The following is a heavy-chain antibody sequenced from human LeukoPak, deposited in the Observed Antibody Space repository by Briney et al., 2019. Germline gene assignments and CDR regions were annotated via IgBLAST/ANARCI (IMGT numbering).Heavy chain of an antibody. Sequence: ASVKVSCKASGYTFTSYDINWVRQATGQGLEWTGWMNPNSGNTGYAQKFQGRVTMTRNTSISTAYMELSSLRSEDTAVYYCARGARGYSYGYKVPDFDYWGQGTLVTVSS. CDR1: GYTFTSYD. CDR2: MNPNSGNT. D-gene: IGHD5-18*01. CDR3: ARGARGYSYGYKVPDFDY. V-gene: IGHV1-8*01. J-gene: IGHJ4*02.